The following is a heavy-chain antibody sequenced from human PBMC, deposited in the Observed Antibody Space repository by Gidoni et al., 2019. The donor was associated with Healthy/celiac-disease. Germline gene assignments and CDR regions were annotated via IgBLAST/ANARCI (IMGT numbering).Heavy chain of an antibody. CDR3: ARGGLRWGVFDY. Sequence: EVQLVESGGGLVKPGVSLSLHCAASGFTFSSYSMNWVRQAPGKGLAWVSSISSSSSYIYYADSVKGRFTISRDNAKNSLYLQMNSLRAEDTAVYYCARGGLRWGVFDYWGQGTLVTVSS. CDR1: GFTFSSYS. D-gene: IGHD4-17*01. J-gene: IGHJ4*02. CDR2: ISSSSSYI. V-gene: IGHV3-21*01.